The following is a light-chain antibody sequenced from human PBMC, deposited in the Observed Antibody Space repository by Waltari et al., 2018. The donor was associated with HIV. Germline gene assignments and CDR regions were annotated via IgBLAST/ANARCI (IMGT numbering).Light chain of an antibody. CDR1: QGISAA. CDR3: QQFNSYPLT. J-gene: IGKJ5*01. Sequence: AIQLTQSPSSLSASVRDTVIITCRTSQGISAALAWYRQKPGKTPELLIYDVSTLQSGVPSKFSGSGSGTDFTLTINSLQPEDSATYYCQQFNSYPLTFGQGTRLEIK. CDR2: DVS. V-gene: IGKV1-13*02.